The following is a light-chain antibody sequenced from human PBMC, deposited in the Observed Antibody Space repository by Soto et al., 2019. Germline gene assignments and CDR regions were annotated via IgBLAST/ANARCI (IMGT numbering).Light chain of an antibody. CDR2: GAS. V-gene: IGKV3-20*01. J-gene: IGKJ5*01. CDR1: QSVSNNY. Sequence: EIVLTQSPGTLSLSPGEGATLSCRASQSVSNNYLAWYQQKPGQAPRLLIYGASSRATGIPDRFSGSGSGTDVNLTISRLEPEDFAVYYCQQYGISPITFGQGTRLEIK. CDR3: QQYGISPIT.